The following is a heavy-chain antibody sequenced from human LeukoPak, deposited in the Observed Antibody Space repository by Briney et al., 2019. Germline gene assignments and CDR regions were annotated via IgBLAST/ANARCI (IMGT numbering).Heavy chain of an antibody. V-gene: IGHV3-30*04. Sequence: GDSLRLSCAASGFTFSSYAMHWVRQAPGKGLEWVAVISYDGSNKYYADSVKGRFTISRDNSKNTLYLQMNSLRAEDTAVYYCARAAESDTAMVGIFDYWGQGTLVTVSS. D-gene: IGHD5-18*01. CDR1: GFTFSSYA. J-gene: IGHJ4*02. CDR2: ISYDGSNK. CDR3: ARAAESDTAMVGIFDY.